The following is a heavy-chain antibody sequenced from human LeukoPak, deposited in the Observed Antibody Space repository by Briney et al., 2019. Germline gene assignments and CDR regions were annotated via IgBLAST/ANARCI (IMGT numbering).Heavy chain of an antibody. Sequence: ASVKVSCKASGYAFTNYGISWLRQAPGQGLEWMGWISAYNGNTNYAQKSQGRVTMTTDTSTTTACMELRSLRSDDTAVYYCARGSRIAVAGTFLDNWFDPWGQGTLVTVSS. V-gene: IGHV1-18*01. CDR2: ISAYNGNT. D-gene: IGHD6-19*01. CDR3: ARGSRIAVAGTFLDNWFDP. CDR1: GYAFTNYG. J-gene: IGHJ5*02.